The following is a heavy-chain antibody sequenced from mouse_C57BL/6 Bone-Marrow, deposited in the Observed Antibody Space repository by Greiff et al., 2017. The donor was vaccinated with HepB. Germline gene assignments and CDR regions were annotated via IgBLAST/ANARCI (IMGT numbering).Heavy chain of an antibody. CDR1: GYSFTDYN. Sequence: VQLKQSGPELVKPGASVKISCKASGYSFTDYNMNWVKQSNGKSLEWIGVINPNYGTTSYNQKFKGKATLTVDQSSSTAYMQLNRLTSEDSAVYYCARGYYGSSYLYAMDYWGQGTSVTVSS. D-gene: IGHD1-1*01. CDR2: INPNYGTT. CDR3: ARGYYGSSYLYAMDY. J-gene: IGHJ4*01. V-gene: IGHV1-39*01.